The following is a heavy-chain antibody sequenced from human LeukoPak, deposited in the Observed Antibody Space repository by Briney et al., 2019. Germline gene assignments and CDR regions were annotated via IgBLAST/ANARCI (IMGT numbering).Heavy chain of an antibody. J-gene: IGHJ3*02. Sequence: PGGSLRLSCAASGFTFSNAWMSWVRQAPGKGLEWVGRIKSKTDGGTTDYAAPVKGRFTISRDDSKKTLYLQMNSLKTEDTAVYYCTTSLSQQLVLWGYFAFDIWGQGTMVTVSS. CDR2: IKSKTDGGTT. D-gene: IGHD6-13*01. CDR3: TTSLSQQLVLWGYFAFDI. CDR1: GFTFSNAW. V-gene: IGHV3-15*01.